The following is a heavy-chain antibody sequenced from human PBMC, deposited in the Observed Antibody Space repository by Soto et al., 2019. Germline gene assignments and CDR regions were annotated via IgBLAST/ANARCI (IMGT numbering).Heavy chain of an antibody. CDR2: INGDGSRT. CDR3: ARLSNSATPLDC. J-gene: IGHJ4*02. CDR1: GFNFSSSW. Sequence: GGSLRLSCAASGFNFSSSWMHWVRQPPGKGPVWVSGINGDGSRTSYADSVKGRFTISRDNANNTLYLQVNSLRAEDTAVYYCARLSNSATPLDCWGQGTLVTVSS. V-gene: IGHV3-74*01.